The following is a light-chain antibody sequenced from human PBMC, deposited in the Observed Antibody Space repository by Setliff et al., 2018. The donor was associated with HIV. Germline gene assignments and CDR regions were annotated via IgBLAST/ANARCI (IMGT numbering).Light chain of an antibody. V-gene: IGLV2-14*03. CDR1: NSDIGTYNY. CDR2: DVS. Sequence: QSALTQPASVSGSPGQSMTISCTGTNSDIGTYNYVPWYQQHPGKAPKLMIYDVSNRPSGISNRFSGSKSGNAASLTISGLQAEDEADYFCSSYSSSTTPYVFGTGTKVTVL. CDR3: SSYSSSTTPYV. J-gene: IGLJ1*01.